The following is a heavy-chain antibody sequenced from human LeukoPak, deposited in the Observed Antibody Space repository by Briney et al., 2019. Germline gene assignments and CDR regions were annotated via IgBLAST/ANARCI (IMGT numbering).Heavy chain of an antibody. Sequence: SGGSLRLSCAASGFTFSSYAMSWVRQAPGKGLEWVSAISGSGGSTYYADSVKGRFTISRDNSKNTLYLQMNSLRAEDTAVYYCAKDGGNQRYFDYWGQGTLITVSS. CDR2: ISGSGGST. CDR1: GFTFSSYA. V-gene: IGHV3-23*01. J-gene: IGHJ4*02. D-gene: IGHD4-23*01. CDR3: AKDGGNQRYFDY.